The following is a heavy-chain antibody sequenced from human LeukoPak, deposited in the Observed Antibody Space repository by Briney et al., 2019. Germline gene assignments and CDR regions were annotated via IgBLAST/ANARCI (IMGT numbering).Heavy chain of an antibody. J-gene: IGHJ4*02. V-gene: IGHV4-39*01. CDR1: GGSISSSSYY. CDR2: IYYSGSA. CDR3: ARNDNEQWLPLY. D-gene: IGHD6-19*01. Sequence: SETLSLTCTVAGGSISSSSYYWGWIRQPPGKGLEWIGSIYYSGSAYYNPSLKSRVTISVDTSKNQFSLKLSSVTAADTAVYYCARNDNEQWLPLYWGQGTLVTVSS.